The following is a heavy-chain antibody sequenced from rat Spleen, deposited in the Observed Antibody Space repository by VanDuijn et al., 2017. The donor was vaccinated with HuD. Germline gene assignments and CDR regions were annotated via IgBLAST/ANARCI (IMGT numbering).Heavy chain of an antibody. D-gene: IGHD3-2*01. CDR1: GYSITSGYG. J-gene: IGHJ1*01. Sequence: EVPLQESGPGLVKPSQSLSLTCSVTGYSITSGYGWSWIRQFPGNKLEWMGYINSAGSANYNPPLKSQISITRDTSKNQFFLQLNSVTTEDTATYFCARGSGTYYWYFDFWGQGTLVTVSS. CDR3: ARGSGTYYWYFDF. V-gene: IGHV3-3*01. CDR2: INSAGSA.